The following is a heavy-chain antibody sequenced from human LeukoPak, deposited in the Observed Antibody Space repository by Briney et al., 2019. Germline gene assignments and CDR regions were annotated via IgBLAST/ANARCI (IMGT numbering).Heavy chain of an antibody. D-gene: IGHD1-26*01. Sequence: GASVKVSCKASGYTFTGYYMHWVRQAPGQGLEWMGWINPNSGGTNYAQKFQGRVTMTRDTSISTAYMELSRLRSDDTAVYYCARSDYPLEASGPDYWGQGTLVTVSS. V-gene: IGHV1-2*02. CDR3: ARSDYPLEASGPDY. CDR1: GYTFTGYY. J-gene: IGHJ4*02. CDR2: INPNSGGT.